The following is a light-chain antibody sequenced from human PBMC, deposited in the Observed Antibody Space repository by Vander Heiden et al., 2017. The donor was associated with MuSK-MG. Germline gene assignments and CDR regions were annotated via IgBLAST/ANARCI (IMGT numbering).Light chain of an antibody. CDR3: HLWDTTSDNPDGV. CDR2: YDI. Sequence: SYVLTQPPSVSVAPGKTARITCGGNNSGSKSVHWYQQKPGPATGLVRDYDIDRPSGIPERFSGSTSGNAATLTISRVEAGEEADDYCHLWDTTSDNPDGVFGGGTRLTVL. V-gene: IGLV3-21*01. J-gene: IGLJ2*01. CDR1: NSGSKS.